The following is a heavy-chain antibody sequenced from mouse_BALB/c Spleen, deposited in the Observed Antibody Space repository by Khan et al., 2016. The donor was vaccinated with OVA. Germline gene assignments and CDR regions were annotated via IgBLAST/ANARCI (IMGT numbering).Heavy chain of an antibody. CDR2: IDPYTGGT. CDR1: GYSFTDYN. CDR3: ARTDYYGSSYYFDY. V-gene: IGHV1S135*01. D-gene: IGHD1-1*01. J-gene: IGHJ2*01. Sequence: VQLQQPGPELVKPGASVKVSCKASGYSFTDYNMFWVKQSHGKSLEWIGYIDPYTGGTSYNQKFKGKATLTVDKSSSTAFMHLSSLTSEDSAVFYCARTDYYGSSYYFDYWGQGTTLTVSS.